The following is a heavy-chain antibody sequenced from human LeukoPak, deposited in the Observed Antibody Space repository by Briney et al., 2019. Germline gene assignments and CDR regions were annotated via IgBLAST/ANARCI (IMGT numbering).Heavy chain of an antibody. Sequence: GASVKVSCKASGGTFSSYAINWVRQTTGHGLEWMGWMNPNSGNTGYAQRFQGRVTMTRNSSISTAYMDLSSLGSEDTAVYYCARATGKDILTGRKLDYWGQGTLVTVSS. CDR2: MNPNSGNT. CDR3: ARATGKDILTGRKLDY. J-gene: IGHJ4*02. CDR1: GGTFSSYA. V-gene: IGHV1-8*02. D-gene: IGHD3-9*01.